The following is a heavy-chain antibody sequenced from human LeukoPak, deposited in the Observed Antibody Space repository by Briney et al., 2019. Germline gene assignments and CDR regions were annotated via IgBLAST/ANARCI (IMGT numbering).Heavy chain of an antibody. CDR3: TTDHFN. Sequence: GGSLRLSCAASGFTFTDAWMGWVRQAPGRGLEWVGRIKSKARGGTTDYAAPVKGRLTIARDDSKDTLDLQMNSLKTEDTAVYYCTTDHFNWGRGTLVTVSS. J-gene: IGHJ4*02. CDR1: GFTFTDAW. V-gene: IGHV3-15*01. CDR2: IKSKARGGTT.